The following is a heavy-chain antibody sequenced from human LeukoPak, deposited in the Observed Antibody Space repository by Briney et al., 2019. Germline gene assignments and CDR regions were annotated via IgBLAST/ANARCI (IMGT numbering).Heavy chain of an antibody. CDR1: GYTFTSYY. CDR2: INTNTGNP. D-gene: IGHD6-13*01. V-gene: IGHV7-4-1*02. Sequence: ASVKVSCKASGYTFTSYYMHWVRQAPGQGLEWMGWINTNTGNPTYAQGFTGRFVFSLDTSVSTAYLQISSLKAEDTAVYYCARPIAAAGTGEVGYWGQGTLVTVSS. J-gene: IGHJ4*02. CDR3: ARPIAAAGTGEVGY.